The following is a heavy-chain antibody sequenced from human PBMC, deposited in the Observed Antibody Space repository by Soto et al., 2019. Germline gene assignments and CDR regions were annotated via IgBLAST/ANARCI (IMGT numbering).Heavy chain of an antibody. Sequence: SETLSLTCTVSGGSISSYYWSWIRQPAGKGLELIGRIYTSGSTNYNPSLKSRVTMSVDTSKNQFSLKLSSVTAADTAVYYCARETYYYDSSGYYYWYFDLWGRGTLVTVSS. V-gene: IGHV4-4*07. D-gene: IGHD3-22*01. CDR2: IYTSGST. J-gene: IGHJ2*01. CDR3: ARETYYYDSSGYYYWYFDL. CDR1: GGSISSYY.